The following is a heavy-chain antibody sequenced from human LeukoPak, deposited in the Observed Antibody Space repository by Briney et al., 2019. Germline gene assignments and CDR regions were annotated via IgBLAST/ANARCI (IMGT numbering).Heavy chain of an antibody. Sequence: SETLSLTCTVSGYSINSGYYWGWIRQPPGKGLEWIGSIYYSGSTYYNPSLKSRVTISVDTSKNQFSLKLSSVTAADTAVYYCARRIGYCSSTSCYDGFLYYFDYWGQGTLVTVSS. J-gene: IGHJ4*02. D-gene: IGHD2-2*01. CDR1: GYSINSGYY. V-gene: IGHV4-38-2*02. CDR3: ARRIGYCSSTSCYDGFLYYFDY. CDR2: IYYSGST.